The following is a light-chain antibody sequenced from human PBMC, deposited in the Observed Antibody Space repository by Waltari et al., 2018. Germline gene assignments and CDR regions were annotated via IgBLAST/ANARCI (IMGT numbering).Light chain of an antibody. CDR2: GNF. Sequence: QSELTQPPSVSGAPGQRVTISCTGSSSNIGPGYDVHWYKKLPGPAPKRLIYGNFNRPSGVPDRFSGSKSGTSASLAITGLQAEDEADYYCQSFDSSLTRYVFGTGTKVTVL. CDR3: QSFDSSLTRYV. J-gene: IGLJ1*01. V-gene: IGLV1-40*01. CDR1: SSNIGPGYD.